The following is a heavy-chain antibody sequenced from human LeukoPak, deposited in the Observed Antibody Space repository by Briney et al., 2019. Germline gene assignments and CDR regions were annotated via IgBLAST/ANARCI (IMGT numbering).Heavy chain of an antibody. V-gene: IGHV4-59*01. D-gene: IGHD6-13*01. CDR1: GGSISSYD. Sequence: SETLSLTCTVSGGSISSYDWSWIRQPPGKGLEWMGYIYYSGSNKYNPDLKSRGTISVEKTKKKISLKQSPVTAADTAVYYCARDRGSSWRNYYYYYGIDVWGQGTTVTVSS. CDR2: IYYSGSN. J-gene: IGHJ6*02. CDR3: ARDRGSSWRNYYYYYGIDV.